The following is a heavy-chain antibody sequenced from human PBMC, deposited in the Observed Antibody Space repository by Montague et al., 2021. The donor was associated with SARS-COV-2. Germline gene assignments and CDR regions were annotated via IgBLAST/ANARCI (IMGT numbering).Heavy chain of an antibody. CDR1: GGSISSGNYY. V-gene: IGHV4-61*09. CDR3: ARESGSPTYHFYYGVDV. D-gene: IGHD1-26*01. CDR2: IYTSGST. Sequence: TLSLTCTVSGGSISSGNYYWSWIRQPAGKGLEWIGHIYTSGSTNYNPSLKSRVTISVRTSSNQFSLKLSSVTAADTAVYYCARESGSPTYHFYYGVDVWGQGTTVTVSS. J-gene: IGHJ6*02.